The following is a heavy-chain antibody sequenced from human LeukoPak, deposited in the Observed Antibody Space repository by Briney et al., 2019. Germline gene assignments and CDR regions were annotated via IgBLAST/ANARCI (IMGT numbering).Heavy chain of an antibody. V-gene: IGHV3-30*02. J-gene: IGHJ6*03. CDR1: GFTFSNSW. Sequence: QPGGSLRLSCAASGFTFSNSWMSWVRQAPGKGLEWVAFIRYDGSNEYYADSVKGRFTISRDKSKNTLSLQMNGLRVEDTAVYYCAKVMPPGRIRFYSYYMDVWGKGTTVTVS. CDR2: IRYDGSNE. CDR3: AKVMPPGRIRFYSYYMDV. D-gene: IGHD2-15*01.